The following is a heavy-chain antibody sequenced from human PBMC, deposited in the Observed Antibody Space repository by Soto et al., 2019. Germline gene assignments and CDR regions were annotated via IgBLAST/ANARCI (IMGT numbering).Heavy chain of an antibody. V-gene: IGHV3-11*01. D-gene: IGHD2-21*02. CDR1: GFTFRNYF. CDR2: LSSDESTV. CDR3: ATLTAPSDY. Sequence: QVQLVESGGGLVKPGGSLRLSCVASGFTFRNYFMNWIRQAPGKGPEWLSYLSSDESTVFYADSVKGRFTTSRDNAKNSVYLQMNSLRAEDTAVYYGATLTAPSDYWGQGSLVTVSS. J-gene: IGHJ4*02.